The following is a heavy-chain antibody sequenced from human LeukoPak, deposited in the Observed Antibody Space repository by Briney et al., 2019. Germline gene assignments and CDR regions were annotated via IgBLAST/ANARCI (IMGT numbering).Heavy chain of an antibody. Sequence: GGSLRLSCAASGFTFSNAWMSWVRQAPGKGLEWVGRIKSKTDGGTTDYAAPVKGRFTISRDDSKNTLYLQMNSLKTEDTAVYYCTTRDSGSYRGFDYWGQGTLVTVSS. CDR2: IKSKTDGGTT. V-gene: IGHV3-15*01. CDR3: TTRDSGSYRGFDY. J-gene: IGHJ4*02. D-gene: IGHD1-26*01. CDR1: GFTFSNAW.